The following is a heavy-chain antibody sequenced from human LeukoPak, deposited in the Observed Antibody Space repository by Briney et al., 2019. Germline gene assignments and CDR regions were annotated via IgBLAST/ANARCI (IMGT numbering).Heavy chain of an antibody. Sequence: GGSLRLSCAASGFTFTTYWMSWVRQAPGKGLEWVANIKQDGSEKYYVDSVKGRFTISRDNAKNSLSLQMNSLRAEDTAVYYCARDLRNWDGGAYFDYWGQGTLVTVSS. V-gene: IGHV3-7*01. CDR1: GFTFTTYW. J-gene: IGHJ4*02. CDR3: ARDLRNWDGGAYFDY. CDR2: IKQDGSEK. D-gene: IGHD1-1*01.